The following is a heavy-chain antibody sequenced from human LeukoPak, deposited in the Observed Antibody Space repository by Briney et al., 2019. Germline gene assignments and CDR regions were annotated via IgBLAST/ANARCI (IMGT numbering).Heavy chain of an antibody. D-gene: IGHD2-8*01. CDR1: GGSFSGYY. CDR2: INHSGST. V-gene: IGHV4-34*01. Sequence: SETLSLTCAVYGGSFSGYYWSWIRQPPGKGLEWIGEINHSGSTNYNPSLKSRVTISVDTSKNQFSLKLSPVTAADTAVYYCARVYGPVDYWGQGTLVTVSS. J-gene: IGHJ4*02. CDR3: ARVYGPVDY.